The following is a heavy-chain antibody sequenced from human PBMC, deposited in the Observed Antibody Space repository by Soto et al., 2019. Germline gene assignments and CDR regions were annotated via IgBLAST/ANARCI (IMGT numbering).Heavy chain of an antibody. CDR3: ASRIIQLWLEGYYYGMDV. CDR2: IIPIFGTA. CDR1: GGTFSSYA. Sequence: SVEVSCRASGGTFSSYAISWVRQAPGQGLEWMGGIIPIFGTANYAQKFQGRVTITADKSTSTAYMELSSLRSEDTAVYYCASRIIQLWLEGYYYGMDVWGQGTTVTVSS. V-gene: IGHV1-69*06. D-gene: IGHD5-18*01. J-gene: IGHJ6*02.